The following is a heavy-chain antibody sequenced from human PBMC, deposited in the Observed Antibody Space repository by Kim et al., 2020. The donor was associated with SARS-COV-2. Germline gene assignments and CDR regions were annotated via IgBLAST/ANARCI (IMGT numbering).Heavy chain of an antibody. J-gene: IGHJ3*02. CDR2: INHSGST. Sequence: SETLSLTCAVYGGSFSGYYWSWIRQPPGKGLEWIGEINHSGSTNYNPSLKSRVTISVDTSKNQFSLKLSSVTAADTAVYYCARGHVLLWFGESHDAFDIWGQGTMVTVSS. D-gene: IGHD3-10*01. V-gene: IGHV4-34*01. CDR3: ARGHVLLWFGESHDAFDI. CDR1: GGSFSGYY.